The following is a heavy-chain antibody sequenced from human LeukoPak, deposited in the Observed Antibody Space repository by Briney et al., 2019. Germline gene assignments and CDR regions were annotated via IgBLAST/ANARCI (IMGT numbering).Heavy chain of an antibody. Sequence: GGSLRLSCAAAGFTFTNYWMIWVRQPQGKGREWVANKKEDGSGEFYVDSVKGRFTLSRDNAKNSVYLQMNSLRAEDTAVYYCARDRVRREYSDSSGYRPDAFDIWGQGTMVTVSS. CDR2: KKEDGSGE. CDR1: GFTFTNYW. CDR3: ARDRVRREYSDSSGYRPDAFDI. V-gene: IGHV3-7*01. D-gene: IGHD3-22*01. J-gene: IGHJ3*02.